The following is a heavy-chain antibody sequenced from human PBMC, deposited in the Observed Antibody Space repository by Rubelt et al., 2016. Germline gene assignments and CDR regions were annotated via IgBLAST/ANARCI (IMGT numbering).Heavy chain of an antibody. CDR2: INHSGST. CDR3: ARGRLGYGMDV. D-gene: IGHD3-16*01. V-gene: IGHV4-34*01. J-gene: IGHJ6*02. Sequence: QVQLQQWGAGLLKPSETLSLTCAVYGGSLSGYYWSWIRQPPGKGLEWIGEINHSGSTNYNPSLKSRVTISVDTSKNQLPRELSLVTAADTAVYYCARGRLGYGMDVWGQGTTVTVS. CDR1: GGSLSGYY.